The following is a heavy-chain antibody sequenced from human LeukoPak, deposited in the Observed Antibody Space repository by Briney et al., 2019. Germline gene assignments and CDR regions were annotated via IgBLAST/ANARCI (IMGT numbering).Heavy chain of an antibody. CDR2: ISAYNGNT. CDR3: ARGGWEVPAAESSYYFDY. J-gene: IGHJ4*02. D-gene: IGHD2-2*01. Sequence: ASVKVSCKASGYTFTSYGISWVRQAPGQGLEWMGWISAYNGNTNYAQKLQGRVTMTTDTSTSTAYMELRSLRSDDTAVYYCARGGWEVPAAESSYYFDYWGQGTLVTVSS. CDR1: GYTFTSYG. V-gene: IGHV1-18*04.